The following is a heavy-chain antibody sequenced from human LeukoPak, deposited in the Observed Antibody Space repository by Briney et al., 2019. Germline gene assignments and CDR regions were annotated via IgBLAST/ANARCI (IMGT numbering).Heavy chain of an antibody. CDR1: GFTFTSYS. CDR3: ARDPRNVGLAP. CDR2: NNGDGSTT. J-gene: IGHJ5*02. V-gene: IGHV3-74*01. Sequence: GGSLRLSCAASGFTFTSYSMSWVRQAPGKGLMYISRNNGDGSTTNYADVVKGRFTMSRDNVKNTLYLQMNSLRVEDTAVYYCARDPRNVGLAPWGQGTLVTVSS. D-gene: IGHD2-15*01.